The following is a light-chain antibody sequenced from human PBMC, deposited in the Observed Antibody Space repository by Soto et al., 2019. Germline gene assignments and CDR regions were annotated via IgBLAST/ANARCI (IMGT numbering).Light chain of an antibody. CDR1: QSVSSN. CDR2: AAS. V-gene: IGKV3-15*01. CDR3: QQYNNWIT. J-gene: IGKJ5*01. Sequence: EIVMTQSPATLSVSPGERATLSCRASQSVSSNLAWYQQKPGQAPRLLIYAASTRATGIPARFSGSGSGTEFTLTISSLQSEDFALYYCQQYNNWITFGQGTRLEIK.